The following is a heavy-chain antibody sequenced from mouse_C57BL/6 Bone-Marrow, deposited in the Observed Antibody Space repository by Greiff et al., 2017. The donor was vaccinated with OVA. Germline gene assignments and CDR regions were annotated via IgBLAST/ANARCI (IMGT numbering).Heavy chain of an antibody. CDR2: ISYSGST. Sequence: VQLKESGPGLAKPSQSLYLTCSVTGYSITSDYWNWIRNFPGHKLEYMGYISYSGSTYYNPSLKSRISITRDTSKNQSYLQLNSVTTEDTATYYCARYYFDYFDYWGQGTTLTVSS. V-gene: IGHV3-8*01. J-gene: IGHJ2*01. CDR3: ARYYFDYFDY. CDR1: GYSITSDY. D-gene: IGHD1-1*01.